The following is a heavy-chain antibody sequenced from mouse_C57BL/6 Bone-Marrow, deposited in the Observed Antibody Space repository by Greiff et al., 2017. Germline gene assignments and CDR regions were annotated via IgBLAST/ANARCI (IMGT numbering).Heavy chain of an antibody. D-gene: IGHD2-2*01. CDR3: AVNGGFAY. CDR2: IYPRSGNT. Sequence: VQLQQSGAELARPGASVKLSCKASGYTFTSYGISWVKQRTGKGLEWIGEIYPRSGNTYYNEKFKGKATLTADKSSSTAYMELRSLTSEAAAVYFCAVNGGFAYWGQGTLVTVSA. CDR1: GYTFTSYG. V-gene: IGHV1-81*01. J-gene: IGHJ3*01.